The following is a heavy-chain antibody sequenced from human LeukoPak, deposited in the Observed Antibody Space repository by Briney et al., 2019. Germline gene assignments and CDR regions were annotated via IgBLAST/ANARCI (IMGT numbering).Heavy chain of an antibody. J-gene: IGHJ5*02. CDR1: GGSISSYY. Sequence: SETLSLTCTVSGGSISSYYWSWIRQPPGKGVEWIGYIYYSGSTDYNPSLKSRVTISVDTSKNQFSLKLSSVTAADTAVYYCARGYGPAVAATPGWFDPWGQGTLVTVSS. D-gene: IGHD2-15*01. V-gene: IGHV4-59*01. CDR2: IYYSGST. CDR3: ARGYGPAVAATPGWFDP.